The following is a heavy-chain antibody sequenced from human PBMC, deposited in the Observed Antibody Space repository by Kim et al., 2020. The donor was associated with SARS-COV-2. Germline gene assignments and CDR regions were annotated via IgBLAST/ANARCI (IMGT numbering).Heavy chain of an antibody. CDR1: GYQLTSFG. CDR3: TRHQEGYFGEI. V-gene: IGHV1-18*04. Sequence: ASVKVSCKASGYQLTSFGITWVRQAPGQGFEWLGWHRPYNGDTKYGQKFKGRVTMTEDPSTSTVYMELRGLTPDDTAVYYCTRHQEGYFGEIWGQGTLVTVSS. D-gene: IGHD3-10*01. CDR2: HRPYNGDT. J-gene: IGHJ4*02.